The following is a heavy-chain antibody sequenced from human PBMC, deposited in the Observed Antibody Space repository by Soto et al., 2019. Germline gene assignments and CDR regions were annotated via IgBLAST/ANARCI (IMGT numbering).Heavy chain of an antibody. CDR1: GFTISGCS. CDR2: ITIRTGNI. CDR3: VRDRDLDRDMVHADL. Sequence: LRLSCEASGFTISGCSMNWVRQAPGKGLEWLAYITIRTGNIVYADSVRGRFTISADNAENSVFLQMNSLRDEDTAVYFCVRDRDLDRDMVHADLWGQGTLVTVPS. V-gene: IGHV3-48*02. D-gene: IGHD5-18*01. J-gene: IGHJ4*01.